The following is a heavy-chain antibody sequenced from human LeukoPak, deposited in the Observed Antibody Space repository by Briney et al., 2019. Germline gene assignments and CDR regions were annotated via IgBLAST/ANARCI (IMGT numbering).Heavy chain of an antibody. V-gene: IGHV5-51*01. J-gene: IGHJ6*03. Sequence: GETLNISCKGSGYRFTSYWIGWVRQMPGEGRGWMGSNYPGDSDTRYSPSFQGQVTISADKSISTAYLQWSSLKASDTAMYYCARHGSMVRGVIDYYYYYYMDVWGKGTTVTVSS. CDR1: GYRFTSYW. D-gene: IGHD3-10*01. CDR2: NYPGDSDT. CDR3: ARHGSMVRGVIDYYYYYYMDV.